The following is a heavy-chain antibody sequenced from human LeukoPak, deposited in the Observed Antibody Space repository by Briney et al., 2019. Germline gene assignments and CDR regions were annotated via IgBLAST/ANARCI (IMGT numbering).Heavy chain of an antibody. V-gene: IGHV3-20*04. Sequence: GGSLRLSCAASGFTFDDYGMSWVRQAPGKGLEWVSGINWNGGSTGYADSVKGRFTISRDNAKSTLYLKMNSLRAEDTAVYYCATPVEVVPATNKGVDYWGQGTLVTVSS. CDR3: ATPVEVVPATNKGVDY. J-gene: IGHJ4*02. CDR2: INWNGGST. D-gene: IGHD2-2*01. CDR1: GFTFDDYG.